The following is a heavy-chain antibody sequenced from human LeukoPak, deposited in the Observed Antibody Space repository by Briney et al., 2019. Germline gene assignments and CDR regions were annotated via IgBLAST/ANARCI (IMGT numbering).Heavy chain of an antibody. V-gene: IGHV3-23*01. CDR2: ISGGGGST. CDR1: GFTFSSYG. CDR3: AKDRPYDILTGYYIY. D-gene: IGHD3-9*01. J-gene: IGHJ4*02. Sequence: PAGGSLRLTCAAAGFTFSSYGMRWVRQAGGGGREWLLAISGGGGSTYYADSLKGRFTIPRDNSKNTLYLQINSLRAEDTAVYYCAKDRPYDILTGYYIYWGQGTLVTVPS.